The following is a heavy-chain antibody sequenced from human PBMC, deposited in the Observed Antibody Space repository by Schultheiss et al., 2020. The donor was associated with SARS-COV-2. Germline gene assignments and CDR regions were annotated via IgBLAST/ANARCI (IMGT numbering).Heavy chain of an antibody. Sequence: SETLSLTCAVYGGSFSDYYWNWIRQAPGKGLEWIGEINHSGGTNYNPYLGSRVSISVDTSKNKFSLNQRSVTAADTAIYYCARSRDCSTSTCRPPGGVQDYWGQGTRVTVSS. CDR3: ARSRDCSTSTCRPPGGVQDY. CDR2: INHSGGT. J-gene: IGHJ4*02. CDR1: GGSFSDYY. V-gene: IGHV4-34*01. D-gene: IGHD2-2*01.